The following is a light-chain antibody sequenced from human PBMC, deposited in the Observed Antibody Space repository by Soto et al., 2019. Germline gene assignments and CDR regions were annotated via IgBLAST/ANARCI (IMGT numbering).Light chain of an antibody. V-gene: IGKV1-9*01. CDR1: QGISSY. Sequence: DIQLTQSPSFLSASVGDRVTITCRASQGISSYLAWYQQKPGKAPKLLIYAASTLQSGVPSRFSGSGSGTEFTLTISSLQPEDFATYYCQQLNSYPNTFGPGTKVGIK. CDR3: QQLNSYPNT. J-gene: IGKJ3*01. CDR2: AAS.